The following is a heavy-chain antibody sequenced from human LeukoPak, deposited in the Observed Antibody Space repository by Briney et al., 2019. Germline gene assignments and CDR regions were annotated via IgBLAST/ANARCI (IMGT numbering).Heavy chain of an antibody. D-gene: IGHD3-22*01. CDR1: GFTFSNYG. J-gene: IGHJ4*02. CDR3: AKTYYDTTYFDY. Sequence: GGSLRLSCAASGFTFSNYGIHWVRQAPGKGLEWVTFIQTDGNTKYYADSVRGRFTISRDNSKNTVYLQMNSLRAEDTAVYYCAKTYYDTTYFDYWGQGTLVTASS. CDR2: IQTDGNTK. V-gene: IGHV3-30*02.